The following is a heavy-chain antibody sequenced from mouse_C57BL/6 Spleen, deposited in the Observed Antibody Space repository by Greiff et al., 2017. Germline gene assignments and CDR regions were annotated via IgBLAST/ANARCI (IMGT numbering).Heavy chain of an antibody. Sequence: QVQLKESGAELARPGASVKLSCKASGYTFTSYGISWVKQRTGQGLEWIGEIYPRSGNTYYNEKFKGKATLTADKASSTAYMELRSLTSEDSAVYFCARWGDHDGGFAYWGQGALVTVSA. CDR1: GYTFTSYG. CDR3: ARWGDHDGGFAY. CDR2: IYPRSGNT. D-gene: IGHD2-12*01. J-gene: IGHJ3*01. V-gene: IGHV1-81*01.